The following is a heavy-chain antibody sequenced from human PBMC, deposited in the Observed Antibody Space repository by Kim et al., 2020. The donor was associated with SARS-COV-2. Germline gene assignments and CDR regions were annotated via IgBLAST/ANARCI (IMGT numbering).Heavy chain of an antibody. D-gene: IGHD6-13*01. Sequence: GGSLRLSCAASGFTFSSYWMSWVRHAPGKGLEWVANIKQDGSEKYYVDSVKGRFTISRDNAKNSLYLQMNSLRAEDTAVYYCARDSVAAGTSDYYYGMDVWGQGTTVTVSS. CDR2: IKQDGSEK. CDR1: GFTFSSYW. J-gene: IGHJ6*02. V-gene: IGHV3-7*03. CDR3: ARDSVAAGTSDYYYGMDV.